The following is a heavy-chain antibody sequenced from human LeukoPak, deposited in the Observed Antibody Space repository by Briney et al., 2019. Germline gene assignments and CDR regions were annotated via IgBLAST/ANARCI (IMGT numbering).Heavy chain of an antibody. CDR1: GGSISSYY. V-gene: IGHV4-59*05. CDR3: ARLHYGGNYGFYYYYMDV. Sequence: SETLSLTCTVSGGSISSYYWSWIRQPPGKGLEWIGSIYYSGSTYYNPSLKSRVTISVDTSKNQVSLKLSSVTAADTAVYYCARLHYGGNYGFYYYYMDVWGKGTTVTISS. CDR2: IYYSGST. D-gene: IGHD4-23*01. J-gene: IGHJ6*03.